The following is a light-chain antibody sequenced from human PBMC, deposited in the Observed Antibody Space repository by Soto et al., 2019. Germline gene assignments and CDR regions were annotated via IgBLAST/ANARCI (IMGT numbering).Light chain of an antibody. Sequence: DIQVTQSPSSVSASVGDRVTITCRASQGLVNWLAWYQQKPGKAPKLLIYAASSFQSGVPSRFSGSGSGTDFTLTINSLQPEDFATYYCQQTSSFPLTFGGGTKVEIK. CDR1: QGLVNW. CDR3: QQTSSFPLT. J-gene: IGKJ4*01. CDR2: AAS. V-gene: IGKV1-12*01.